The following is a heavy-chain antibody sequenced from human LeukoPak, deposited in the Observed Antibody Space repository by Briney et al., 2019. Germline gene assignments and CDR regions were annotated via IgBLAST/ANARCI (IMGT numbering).Heavy chain of an antibody. CDR2: IKQDGSEK. D-gene: IGHD6-19*01. CDR3: ARGYSSGWYWEYFQH. Sequence: GGSLRLSCAASGFTFSSYWMSWVRQAPGKGLEWVANIKQDGSEKYYVDSVKGRFTISRDNAKNSLYLQMNSLRAEDTAVYYCARGYSSGWYWEYFQHWGQGTLVTVSS. V-gene: IGHV3-7*04. CDR1: GFTFSSYW. J-gene: IGHJ1*01.